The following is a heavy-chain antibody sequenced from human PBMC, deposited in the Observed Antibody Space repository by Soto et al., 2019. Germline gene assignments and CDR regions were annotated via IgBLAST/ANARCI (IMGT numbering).Heavy chain of an antibody. CDR3: ARGQSSGYDDNWFDP. CDR1: GGSISSYY. CDR2: IYYSGST. D-gene: IGHD5-12*01. V-gene: IGHV4-59*01. Sequence: SETLSLTCTVSGGSISSYYWSWIRQPPGKGLEWIGCIYYSGSTNYNPSLKSRVTISVDTSKNQFSLKLSSVTAADTAVHYCARGQSSGYDDNWFDPWGQGTLVTVSS. J-gene: IGHJ5*02.